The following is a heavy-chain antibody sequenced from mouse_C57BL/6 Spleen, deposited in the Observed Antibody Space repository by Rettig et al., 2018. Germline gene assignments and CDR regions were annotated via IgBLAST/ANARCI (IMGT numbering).Heavy chain of an antibody. J-gene: IGHJ3*01. CDR3: ARGSSYAWFAY. Sequence: KSKATLTVDKSSSTAYMQLSSLTSEDSAVYYCARGSSYAWFAYWGQGTLVTVSA. V-gene: IGHV1-53*01. D-gene: IGHD1-1*01.